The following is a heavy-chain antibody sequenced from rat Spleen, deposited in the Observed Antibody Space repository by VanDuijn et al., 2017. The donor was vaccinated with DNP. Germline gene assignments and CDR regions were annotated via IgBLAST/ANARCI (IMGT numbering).Heavy chain of an antibody. Sequence: EVHLVESGGDLVQSGRSLKISCVASGFTFNNYWMAWVRPVPGKGREWVASITNSGGSTFYPDSVKGRFTVSKDNGKNTLYLQMNSLRSEETATYYCARWGLSPFDHWGQGVMVTVSS. D-gene: IGHD1-6*01. CDR1: GFTFNNYW. J-gene: IGHJ2*01. CDR3: ARWGLSPFDH. CDR2: ITNSGGST. V-gene: IGHV5-31*01.